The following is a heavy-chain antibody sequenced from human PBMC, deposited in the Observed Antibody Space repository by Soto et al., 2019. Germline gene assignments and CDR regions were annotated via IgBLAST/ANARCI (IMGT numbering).Heavy chain of an antibody. V-gene: IGHV1-69*02. CDR2: INPILSMS. CDR1: GDTFTFYS. J-gene: IGHJ4*02. D-gene: IGHD3-10*01. Sequence: QVQLVQSGAEVKSPGSSVKVSCKASGDTFTFYSIDWVRQAPGLGLEWMGRINPILSMSNYAQRFQGRVTMTADKSTSTAYMELSSLRSEDTAIYYCASSYGSGYRAVDYWGQGALVTVSS. CDR3: ASSYGSGYRAVDY.